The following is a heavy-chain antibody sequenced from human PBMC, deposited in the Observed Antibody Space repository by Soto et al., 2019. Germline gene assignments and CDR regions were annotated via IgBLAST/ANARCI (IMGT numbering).Heavy chain of an antibody. J-gene: IGHJ6*02. D-gene: IGHD1-26*01. CDR3: AKGLCGSQYYYYGMDV. CDR2: LSASGATT. CDR1: GFTFSTYA. V-gene: IGHV3-23*01. Sequence: EVQLLESGGGLVQPGGSLRLSCAASGFTFSTYAMTWVRQAPGKGLKWVSALSASGATTYHADSVKGRFTISRDNSENTLYLQMNSLRAEDTAVYYCAKGLCGSQYYYYGMDVWGQGTTVTVSS.